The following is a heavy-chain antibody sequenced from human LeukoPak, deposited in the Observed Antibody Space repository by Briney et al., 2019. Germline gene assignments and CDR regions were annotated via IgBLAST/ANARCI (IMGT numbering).Heavy chain of an antibody. CDR3: ARDENGYVWGSFRA. CDR1: GYSISSGYY. V-gene: IGHV4-38-2*02. CDR2: IYYSGST. J-gene: IGHJ5*02. D-gene: IGHD3-16*02. Sequence: MSSETLSLTCTVSGYSISSGYYWGWIRQPPGKGLEWIGSIYYSGSTYYNPSLESRVTMSLDTSKNQFSLKLSSVTAADTAVYYCARDENGYVWGSFRAWGQGTLVTVSS.